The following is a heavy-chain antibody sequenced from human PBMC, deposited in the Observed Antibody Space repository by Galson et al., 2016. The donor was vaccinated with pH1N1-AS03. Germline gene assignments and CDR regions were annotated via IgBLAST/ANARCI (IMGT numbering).Heavy chain of an antibody. D-gene: IGHD4/OR15-4a*01. J-gene: IGHJ3*01. CDR2: MNNNGAYT. CDR1: GFTFPSHW. Sequence: SLRLSCAASGFTFPSHWMHWVRQAPGKGLVWVSRMNNNGAYTAYADAVKGRFTISRDNAKGTVYLQMNSLRVDDTALYYWVKGQSDYDLEAFDVWGQGTMVTVAS. V-gene: IGHV3-74*03. CDR3: VKGQSDYDLEAFDV.